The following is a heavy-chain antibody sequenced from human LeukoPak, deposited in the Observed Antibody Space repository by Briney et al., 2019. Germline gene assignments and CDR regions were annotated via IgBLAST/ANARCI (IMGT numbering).Heavy chain of an antibody. CDR3: ARDPGWHYGMDV. CDR2: TYYRSKWYN. Sequence: SQTLSLTCAISGDSVSSNSAAWNWLRQPPSRGLEWLGRTYYRSKWYNDYALSVESRITINPDTSKNQFSLQLNSVTPEDTAVYYCARDPGWHYGMDVWGQGTTVTVSS. J-gene: IGHJ6*02. CDR1: GDSVSSNSAA. D-gene: IGHD6-19*01. V-gene: IGHV6-1*01.